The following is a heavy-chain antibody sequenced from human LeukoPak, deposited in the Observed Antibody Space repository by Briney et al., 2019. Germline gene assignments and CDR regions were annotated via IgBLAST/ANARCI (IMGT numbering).Heavy chain of an antibody. CDR1: GYTFTGYY. Sequence: ASVKVSCKASGYTFTGYYMHWVRQAPGQGLEWMGWINPNSGGTNYAQKFQGRVTMTRDTSISTAYMELSRLRSDGTAVYYCASGITMIVVVSSDAFDIWGQGTMVTVSS. CDR2: INPNSGGT. J-gene: IGHJ3*02. CDR3: ASGITMIVVVSSDAFDI. D-gene: IGHD3-22*01. V-gene: IGHV1-2*02.